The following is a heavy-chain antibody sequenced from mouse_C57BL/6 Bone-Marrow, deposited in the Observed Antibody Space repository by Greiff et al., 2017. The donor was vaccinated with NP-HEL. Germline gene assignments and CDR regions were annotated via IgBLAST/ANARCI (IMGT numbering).Heavy chain of an antibody. J-gene: IGHJ3*01. V-gene: IGHV1-82*01. Sequence: VQLQQSGPELVKPGASVKLSCKASGYAFSSSWMNWVKQRPGKGLEWIGRIYPGDGDTNYNGKFKGKATLTADKSSSTAYMQLSSLTSEDSAVYFCARGNDYGWFAYWGQGTLVTVSA. D-gene: IGHD2-4*01. CDR3: ARGNDYGWFAY. CDR2: IYPGDGDT. CDR1: GYAFSSSW.